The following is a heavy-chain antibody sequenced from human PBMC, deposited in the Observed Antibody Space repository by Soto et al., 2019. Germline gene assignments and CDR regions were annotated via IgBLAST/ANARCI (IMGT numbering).Heavy chain of an antibody. D-gene: IGHD3-10*01. J-gene: IGHJ6*02. CDR2: INAGNGNT. Sequence: GGSVKVSCKASGYTFACYAMDWVRQAPGQRLEWMGWINAGNGNTKYSQKFQGRVTITRDTSASTAYMELSSLRSEDTAVYYCARDLTVRGVIWRNYYYYGMDVWAQGTTVTVSS. V-gene: IGHV1-3*01. CDR1: GYTFACYA. CDR3: ARDLTVRGVIWRNYYYYGMDV.